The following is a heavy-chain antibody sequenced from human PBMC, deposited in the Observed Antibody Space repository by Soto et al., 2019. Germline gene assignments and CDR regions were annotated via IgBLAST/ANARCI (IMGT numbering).Heavy chain of an antibody. CDR2: IGPESGAT. CDR3: ARVLEETRYYGMDD. Sequence: ASVKVSCKASGYTFTGHYIHWVRQAPEQGPEWMGEIGPESGATRYAQKFQGRVTMARDTSISTAYMELSRLSSDDTAVYYCARVLEETRYYGMDDWGQGTTVTVSS. CDR1: GYTFTGHY. V-gene: IGHV1-2*02. J-gene: IGHJ6*02.